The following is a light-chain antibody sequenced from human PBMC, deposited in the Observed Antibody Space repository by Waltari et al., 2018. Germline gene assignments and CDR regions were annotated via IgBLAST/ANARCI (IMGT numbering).Light chain of an antibody. Sequence: IVMTQSPVILSVSPGDGATLSCRASQNVGSDLAWSQQQPGQPPRLLIYDASTRASDIPARFSGRGSGTEFTLTISSLQSEDFAIYYCQQYNERPPLTFGGGTKVDIK. CDR1: QNVGSD. J-gene: IGKJ4*01. CDR3: QQYNERPPLT. V-gene: IGKV3-15*01. CDR2: DAS.